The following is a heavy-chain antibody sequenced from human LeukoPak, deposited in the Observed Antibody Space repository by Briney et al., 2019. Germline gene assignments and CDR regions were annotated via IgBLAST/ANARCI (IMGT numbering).Heavy chain of an antibody. D-gene: IGHD3-9*01. CDR2: IYTSGST. CDR3: ARGARFLTGDSPPRGFDL. Sequence: PSETLSLTCTVSGGSINSYYWSWMRQPAGKGLEWIGRIYTSGSTNYNPSLKSRVTMPVDTSKNQFSLKLSSVTAADTAVYYCARGARFLTGDSPPRGFDLWGQGTLVTVSS. V-gene: IGHV4-4*07. CDR1: GGSINSYY. J-gene: IGHJ5*02.